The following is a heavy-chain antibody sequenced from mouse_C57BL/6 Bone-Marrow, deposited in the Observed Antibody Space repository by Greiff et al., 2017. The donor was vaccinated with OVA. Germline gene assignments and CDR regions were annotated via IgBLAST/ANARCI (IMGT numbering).Heavy chain of an antibody. CDR1: GYAFSSSW. J-gene: IGHJ3*01. CDR3: ASYCFFAD. D-gene: IGHD1-1*01. V-gene: IGHV1-82*01. Sequence: QVQLKQSGPELVKPGASVKISCKASGYAFSSSWMNWVKQRPGKGLEWIGRIYPGDGDTNYNGKFKGKATLTADKSSSTAYMQLSSLTSADSAVYCCASYCFFADWGTGTLVTVSA. CDR2: IYPGDGDT.